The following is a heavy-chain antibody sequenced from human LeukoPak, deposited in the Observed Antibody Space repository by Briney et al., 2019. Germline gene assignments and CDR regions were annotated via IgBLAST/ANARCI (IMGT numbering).Heavy chain of an antibody. CDR2: ISGSGGST. J-gene: IGHJ4*02. CDR3: AKVRDYYDSSGYFDY. D-gene: IGHD3-22*01. V-gene: IGHV3-23*01. CDR1: GFTFSSYA. Sequence: GGSLRLSCAAPGFTFSSYAMSWVRQAPGKGLEWVSAISGSGGSTYYADSVKGRFTISRDNSKNTLYLQMNSLRAEDTAVYYCAKVRDYYDSSGYFDYWGQGTLVTVSS.